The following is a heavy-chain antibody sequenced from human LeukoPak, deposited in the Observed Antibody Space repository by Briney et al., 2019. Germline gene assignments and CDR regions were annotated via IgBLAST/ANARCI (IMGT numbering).Heavy chain of an antibody. V-gene: IGHV3-23*01. CDR1: GFTFSSYA. Sequence: GGSLRLSCAASGFTFSSYAMSWVRQAPGKGLEWVSAISGSAGTTFYADSVKGRFTISRDNSKNTLYMQMNSLRAEETGKNYSXXXXQTRLRQGSASDIWGQGTMVTVSS. D-gene: IGHD1-1*01. CDR2: ISGSAGTT. J-gene: IGHJ3*02. CDR3: XXXXQTRLRQGSASDI.